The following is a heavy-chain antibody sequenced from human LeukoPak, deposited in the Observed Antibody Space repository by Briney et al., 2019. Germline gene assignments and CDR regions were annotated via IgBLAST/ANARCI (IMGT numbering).Heavy chain of an antibody. Sequence: SETLSLTCTVSGGSISSYYWSWIRQPPGKGLEWIGYIYYSGSTYYNPSLKSRVTISVDTSKNQFSLKLSSVTAADTAVYYCARSIFGVVIMFDPWGQGTLVTVSS. CDR3: ARSIFGVVIMFDP. J-gene: IGHJ5*02. D-gene: IGHD3-3*01. CDR1: GGSISSYY. V-gene: IGHV4-59*08. CDR2: IYYSGST.